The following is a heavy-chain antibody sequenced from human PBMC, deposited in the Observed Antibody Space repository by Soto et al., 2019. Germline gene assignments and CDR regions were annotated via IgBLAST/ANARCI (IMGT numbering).Heavy chain of an antibody. CDR3: AKTLKPGMNYYYGMDV. V-gene: IGHV3-43*01. CDR1: GFTFEDYT. Sequence: PGGSLRLSCAASGFTFEDYTMHWVRQSPGKGLEWVSLFFWVGSITFYVDSVKGRFTFSRDNSLNSLSLQLSSLRAEDTAFYYCAKTLKPGMNYYYGMDVWGQGTTVTVSS. D-gene: IGHD3-10*01. J-gene: IGHJ6*02. CDR2: FFWVGSIT.